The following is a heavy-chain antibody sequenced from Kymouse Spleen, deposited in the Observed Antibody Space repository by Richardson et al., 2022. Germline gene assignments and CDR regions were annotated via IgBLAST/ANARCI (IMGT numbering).Heavy chain of an antibody. V-gene: IGHV4-34*01. Sequence: QVQLQQWGAGLLKPSETLSLTCAVYGGSFSGYYWSWIRQPPGKGLEWIGEINHSGSTNYNPSLKSRVTISVDTSKNQFSLKLSSVTAADTAVYYCARGPGLWFGESPFDYWGQGTLVTVSS. CDR2: INHSGST. J-gene: IGHJ4*02. D-gene: IGHD3-10*01. CDR1: GGSFSGYY. CDR3: ARGPGLWFGESPFDY.